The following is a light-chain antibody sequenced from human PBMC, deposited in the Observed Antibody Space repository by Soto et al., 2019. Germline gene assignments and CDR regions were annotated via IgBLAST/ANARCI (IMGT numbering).Light chain of an antibody. J-gene: IGKJ1*01. Sequence: EIVMTQSPATLSVSPGERATLSSRASQSVSSNLAWYQQKPGQAPRLLIYRASSRATGIPARFSGSGSGTDFTLTISRLEPEDFAVYYCQQYGSSGTFGQGTKVDIK. V-gene: IGKV3-20*01. CDR3: QQYGSSGT. CDR1: QSVSSN. CDR2: RAS.